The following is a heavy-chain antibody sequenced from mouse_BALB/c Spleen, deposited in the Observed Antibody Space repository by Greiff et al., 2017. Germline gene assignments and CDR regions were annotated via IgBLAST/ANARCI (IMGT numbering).Heavy chain of an antibody. CDR2: IWAGGST. Sequence: VKVVESGPGLVAPSQSLSITCTVSGFSLTSYGVHWVRQPPGKGLEWLGVIWAGGSTNYNSALMSRLSISKDNSKSQVFLKMNSLQTDDTAMYYCARRLLREGDWFAYWGQGTLVTVSA. V-gene: IGHV2-9*02. CDR1: GFSLTSYG. D-gene: IGHD1-1*01. J-gene: IGHJ3*01. CDR3: ARRLLREGDWFAY.